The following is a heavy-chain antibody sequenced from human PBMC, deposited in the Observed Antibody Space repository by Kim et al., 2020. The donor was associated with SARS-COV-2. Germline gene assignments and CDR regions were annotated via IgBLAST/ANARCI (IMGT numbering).Heavy chain of an antibody. V-gene: IGHV3-30*04. Sequence: GGSLRLSCAASGFTFSSYAMHWVRQAPGKGLEWVAVISYDGSNKYYADSVKGRFTISRDNSKNTLYLQMNSLRAEDTAVYYCARDYETPYYDSSRIAYYYYYGMDVWGQGTTVTVSS. CDR2: ISYDGSNK. D-gene: IGHD3-22*01. J-gene: IGHJ6*02. CDR3: ARDYETPYYDSSRIAYYYYYGMDV. CDR1: GFTFSSYA.